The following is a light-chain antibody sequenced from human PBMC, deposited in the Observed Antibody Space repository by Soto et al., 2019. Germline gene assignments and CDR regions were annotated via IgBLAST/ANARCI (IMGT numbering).Light chain of an antibody. Sequence: EAVLTQSPATLSVFPGEGATLSCRASQSVATNLAWYQQIPGLAPRLLIYGASKRAIGLPARFSGSGSGTEFTLTITSLQSEDFAVYYCQQYNKWPQTFGQGTKV. J-gene: IGKJ1*01. V-gene: IGKV3-15*01. CDR2: GAS. CDR3: QQYNKWPQT. CDR1: QSVATN.